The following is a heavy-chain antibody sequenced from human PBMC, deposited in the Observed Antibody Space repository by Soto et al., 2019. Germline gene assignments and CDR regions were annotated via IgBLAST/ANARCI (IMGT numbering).Heavy chain of an antibody. V-gene: IGHV4-31*03. CDR3: ARGRGGSYGVYYFDY. CDR1: GGSISSGGYY. D-gene: IGHD1-26*01. Sequence: SETLSLTCTVSGGSISSGGYYLRWIRQHPGKGLEWIGYIYYSGSTYYNPSLKSRVTISVDTSKNQFSLKLSSVTAADTAVYYCARGRGGSYGVYYFDYWGQGTLVTVSS. CDR2: IYYSGST. J-gene: IGHJ4*02.